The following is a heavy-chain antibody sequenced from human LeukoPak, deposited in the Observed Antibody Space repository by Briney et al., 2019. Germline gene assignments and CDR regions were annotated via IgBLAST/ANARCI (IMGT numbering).Heavy chain of an antibody. V-gene: IGHV4-39*07. CDR2: INHSGST. D-gene: IGHD2-2*01. CDR3: ARVRSIVVVPAAISSNWFDP. CDR1: GGSISSGDYY. Sequence: SETLSLTCTVSGGSISSGDYYWSWIRQPPGTGLEWIGEINHSGSTNYNPSLKSRVTISVDTSKNQFSLKLSSVTAADTAVYYCARVRSIVVVPAAISSNWFDPWGQGTLVTVSS. J-gene: IGHJ5*02.